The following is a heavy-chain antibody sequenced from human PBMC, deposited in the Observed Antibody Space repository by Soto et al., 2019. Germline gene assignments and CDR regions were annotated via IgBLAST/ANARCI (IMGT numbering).Heavy chain of an antibody. J-gene: IGHJ6*02. CDR2: ITWNSGTI. Sequence: EVQLVESGGGLVQPGRSLRLSCAASGFTFDDYAMHWVRQTPGKGLEWVSGITWNSGTIGYADSVKGRFTISRDNGKNALYLQMNSLRSEDTVLYYCAKEHYGSAIYGMDVWGQGTTVTVSS. CDR1: GFTFDDYA. V-gene: IGHV3-9*01. CDR3: AKEHYGSAIYGMDV. D-gene: IGHD3-10*01.